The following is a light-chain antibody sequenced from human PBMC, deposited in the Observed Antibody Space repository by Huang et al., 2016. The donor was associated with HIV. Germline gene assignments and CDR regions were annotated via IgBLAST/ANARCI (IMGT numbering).Light chain of an antibody. CDR2: AAA. V-gene: IGKV3-20*01. J-gene: IGKJ1*01. Sequence: EIVLTQSPGPLSLSPGQRLTLSCRASQTVSNDYLAWYQQKPGQSPRLLIYAAATRAAGIPDRFSGSGSATDFILTVSRLEPEDSAVDYCQQYALSPWTFGHGTKVEI. CDR3: QQYALSPWT. CDR1: QTVSNDY.